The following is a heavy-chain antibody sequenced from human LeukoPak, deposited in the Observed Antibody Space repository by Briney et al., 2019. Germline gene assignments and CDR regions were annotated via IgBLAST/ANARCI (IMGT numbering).Heavy chain of an antibody. V-gene: IGHV1-2*06. CDR2: INPNSGGT. CDR3: ARDLDQYSGRYGGFGHDF. D-gene: IGHD1-26*01. J-gene: IGHJ4*02. CDR1: GYTFTGYY. Sequence: GASVKVSCKASGYTFTGYYMHWVRQAPGQGLEWMGRINPNSGGTNYAQKFQGRVTMTRDTSISTAYMELRSLRSDDTAVYYCARDLDQYSGRYGGFGHDFWGQGTLVTVSS.